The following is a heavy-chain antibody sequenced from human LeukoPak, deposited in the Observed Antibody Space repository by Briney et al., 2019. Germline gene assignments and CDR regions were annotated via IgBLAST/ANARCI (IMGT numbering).Heavy chain of an antibody. CDR1: GLSFINYA. V-gene: IGHV3-23*01. J-gene: IGHJ4*02. D-gene: IGHD2-15*01. CDR3: AKFQMRYCSGGSCHPFDY. Sequence: PGGSLRLSCAASGLSFINYAMIWVREAPGKGLEWVSGISGSGGSTYYTDSVKGRFTISRDNSKNTLYLQMNSLRAEDTAIYYCAKFQMRYCSGGSCHPFDYGGQEALVTVS. CDR2: ISGSGGST.